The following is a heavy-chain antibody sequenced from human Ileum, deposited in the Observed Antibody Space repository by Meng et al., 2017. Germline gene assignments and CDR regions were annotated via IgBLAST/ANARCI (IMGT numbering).Heavy chain of an antibody. CDR2: LTTTTA. V-gene: IGHV3-23*01. CDR1: GFTFSDYS. CDR3: AKDRKPDGLWPIDY. D-gene: IGHD4-17*01. Sequence: GESLKISCAASGFTFSDYSLSWVRQAPGKGLEWVSSLTTTTAYYAETVKGRFTISRDNSRKTLYLQMNSLRAEDTAIYYCAKDRKPDGLWPIDYWGQGTLVTVSS. J-gene: IGHJ4*02.